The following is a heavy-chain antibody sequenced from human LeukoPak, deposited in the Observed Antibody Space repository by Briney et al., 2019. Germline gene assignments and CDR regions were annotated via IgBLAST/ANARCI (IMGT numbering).Heavy chain of an antibody. CDR1: GFSFSRYE. CDR3: TTVSHFYL. J-gene: IGHJ4*02. V-gene: IGHV3-15*01. Sequence: GGSLRLSCAASGFSFSRYEMSWVRQAPGKGLEWVGRIQDGGTTDCAAPVKGRFTISRDDSKATLYLQMNSLKTEDTAIYYCTTVSHFYLGGQGTLVTVSS. CDR2: IQDGGTT. D-gene: IGHD2/OR15-2a*01.